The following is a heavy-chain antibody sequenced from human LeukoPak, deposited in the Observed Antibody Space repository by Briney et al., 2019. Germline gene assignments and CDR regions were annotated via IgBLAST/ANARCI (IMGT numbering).Heavy chain of an antibody. Sequence: GGSLRLSCAASGFTVSSNYMSWVRQAPGKGLKWVSVIYSGGSTYYADSVKGRFTISRDNSKNTLYLQMNSLRAEDTAVYYCARGFSSGWYGVDYWGQGTLVTVSS. CDR3: ARGFSSGWYGVDY. J-gene: IGHJ4*02. CDR1: GFTVSSNY. V-gene: IGHV3-66*01. D-gene: IGHD6-19*01. CDR2: IYSGGST.